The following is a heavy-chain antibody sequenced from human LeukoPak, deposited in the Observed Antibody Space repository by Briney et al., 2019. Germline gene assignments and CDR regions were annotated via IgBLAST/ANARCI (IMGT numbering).Heavy chain of an antibody. D-gene: IGHD2-15*01. J-gene: IGHJ3*02. CDR1: GGSFSGYY. V-gene: IGHV4-34*01. CDR3: AREGVAAYDAFDI. CDR2: INHSGST. Sequence: PSETLSLTCAVYGGSFSGYYWSWIRQPPGKGLEWIGEINHSGSTNYNPSLKSRVTISVDTSKNQFSLKLSSVTAADTAVYYCAREGVAAYDAFDIWGQGTMVTVSS.